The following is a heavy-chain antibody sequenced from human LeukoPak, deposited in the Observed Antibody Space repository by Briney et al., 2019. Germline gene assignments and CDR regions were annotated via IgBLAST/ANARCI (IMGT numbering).Heavy chain of an antibody. CDR2: IKQDGSEK. V-gene: IGHV3-7*01. J-gene: IGHJ6*02. D-gene: IGHD3-16*01. Sequence: SGGSLRLSCAASGFTFSSYWMSWVRQAPGKGLEWVANIKQDGSEKYSVDSVKGRFTISRDNAKNSLYLQMKSLRAEDTDVYYCARERDYKDYYYGMDVWGQGTTVTVSS. CDR1: GFTFSSYW. CDR3: ARERDYKDYYYGMDV.